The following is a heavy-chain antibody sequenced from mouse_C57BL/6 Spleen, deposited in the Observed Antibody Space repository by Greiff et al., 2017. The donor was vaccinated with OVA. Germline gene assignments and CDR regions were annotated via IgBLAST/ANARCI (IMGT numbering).Heavy chain of an antibody. CDR2: IWGVGST. D-gene: IGHD2-4*01. Sequence: VMLVESGPGLVAPSQSLSITCTVSGFSLTSYGVDWVRQSPGKGLEWLGVIWGVGSTNYNSALKSRLSISKDNAKSQVFLKMNSLQTDDTAMYYCASGDYDVAWFAYWGQGTLVTVSA. CDR1: GFSLTSYG. CDR3: ASGDYDVAWFAY. V-gene: IGHV2-6*01. J-gene: IGHJ3*01.